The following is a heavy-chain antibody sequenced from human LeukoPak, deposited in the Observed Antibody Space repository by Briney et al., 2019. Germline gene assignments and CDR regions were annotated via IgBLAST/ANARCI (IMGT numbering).Heavy chain of an antibody. V-gene: IGHV3-30-3*01. D-gene: IGHD4/OR15-4a*01. J-gene: IGHJ4*02. CDR2: ISSDRSNQ. CDR1: GFTFSNYA. CDR3: ARDNANPHY. Sequence: GRSLRLSCAASGFTFSNYAMHWVRQAPGRGLEWVALISSDRSNQYYADSVKGRFTISRDSSKNTLYLQMNSLRAEGTAVYYCARDNANPHYWGQGTLVTVFS.